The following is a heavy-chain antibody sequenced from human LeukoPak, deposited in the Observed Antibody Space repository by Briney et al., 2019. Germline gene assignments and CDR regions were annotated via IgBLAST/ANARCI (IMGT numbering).Heavy chain of an antibody. CDR3: ARVYYYGSGSYHVFFVY. CDR1: GGSISSSSYY. CDR2: IYYSGST. D-gene: IGHD3-10*01. J-gene: IGHJ4*02. V-gene: IGHV4-39*07. Sequence: SETLSLTCTVSGGSISSSSYYWGWIRQPPGKGLEWIGYIYYSGSTYYNPCLNSRVTISVDTSKHQFSLKLSSVTAADTAVYYCARVYYYGSGSYHVFFVYWGQGTLVTVSS.